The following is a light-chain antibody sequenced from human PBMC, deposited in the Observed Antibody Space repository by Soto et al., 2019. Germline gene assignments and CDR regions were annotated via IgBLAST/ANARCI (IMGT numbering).Light chain of an antibody. CDR3: QQYNNWPLT. J-gene: IGKJ4*01. Sequence: EVALTQSPATLSVSPGERATLSCRASQNLRSSLAWYQQKPGQAPRLLIYGASTRATGIPARFSGSGSGTEFTLTISSLQSEDFAVYYCQQYNNWPLTFGGGTKVDI. CDR1: QNLRSS. CDR2: GAS. V-gene: IGKV3-15*01.